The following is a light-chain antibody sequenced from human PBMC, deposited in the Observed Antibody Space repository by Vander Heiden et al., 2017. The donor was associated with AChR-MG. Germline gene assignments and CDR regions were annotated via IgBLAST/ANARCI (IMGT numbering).Light chain of an antibody. CDR1: QSISSW. CDR2: KAS. Sequence: DIQMTQSPSTLSASVGDRVTITCRASQSISSWLAWYQQRPGKAPKLLIYKASSLESGVTSRFSGSGSGTEFTLTISSLQPDDFATYYCQQYNSYSGTFGQGTKVEIK. CDR3: QQYNSYSGT. V-gene: IGKV1-5*03. J-gene: IGKJ1*01.